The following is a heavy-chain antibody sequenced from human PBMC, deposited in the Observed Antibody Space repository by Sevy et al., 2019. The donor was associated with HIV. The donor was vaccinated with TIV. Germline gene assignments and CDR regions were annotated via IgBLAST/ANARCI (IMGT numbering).Heavy chain of an antibody. CDR3: ARTDYYDSSGYFYFDY. Sequence: ASVKVSCKASGGTFSTSPINWVRQAPGQGLAWMGGIIPLFGTTKYAQKFQGRVRIIADESTSTAFLEMNNLRSEDTAVYYCARTDYYDSSGYFYFDYWGQGTLVTVSS. D-gene: IGHD3-22*01. V-gene: IGHV1-69*13. J-gene: IGHJ4*02. CDR1: GGTFSTSP. CDR2: IIPLFGTT.